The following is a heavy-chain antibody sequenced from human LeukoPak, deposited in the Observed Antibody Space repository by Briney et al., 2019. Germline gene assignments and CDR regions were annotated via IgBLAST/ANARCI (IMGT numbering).Heavy chain of an antibody. J-gene: IGHJ6*02. Sequence: PGGSLRLSCAVSGFTFSNYSMNWVRQAPGKGLEWVSYISSSSSTIYYADSVKGRFTISRDNAKDSLYLQMNSLRAEDTAVYYCARVRVDTAMVPGYYYGMDVWGQGTTVTVSS. CDR1: GFTFSNYS. V-gene: IGHV3-48*01. D-gene: IGHD5-18*01. CDR3: ARVRVDTAMVPGYYYGMDV. CDR2: ISSSSSTI.